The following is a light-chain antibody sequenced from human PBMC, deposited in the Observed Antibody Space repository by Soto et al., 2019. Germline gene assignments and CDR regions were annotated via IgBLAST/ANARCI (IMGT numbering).Light chain of an antibody. CDR1: QSVLYSSNNKNH. CDR3: QQYESTPPT. CDR2: WAS. Sequence: DIVMTQSPDSLAVSLGERATINCKSSQSVLYSSNNKNHLAWYQQKPGQPPKLLIYWASTRESGVPDRFSGSGSGTDFTLTISSLQAEDVAVYYCQQYESTPPTFGQGTKVEIK. J-gene: IGKJ1*01. V-gene: IGKV4-1*01.